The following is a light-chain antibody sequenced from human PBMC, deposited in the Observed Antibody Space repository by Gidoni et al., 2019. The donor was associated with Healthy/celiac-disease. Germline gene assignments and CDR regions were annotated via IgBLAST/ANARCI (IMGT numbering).Light chain of an antibody. CDR1: QSISSW. Sequence: DIQMPQSPSTLSASVGDRVTITCRASQSISSWLTWYQQKPGKAPKLLIYDASSLESGVPSRFSGSGSGTEFTLTISSLQPDDFATYYCQQYNSNSYTFGQGTKLEIK. CDR3: QQYNSNSYT. J-gene: IGKJ2*01. V-gene: IGKV1-5*01. CDR2: DAS.